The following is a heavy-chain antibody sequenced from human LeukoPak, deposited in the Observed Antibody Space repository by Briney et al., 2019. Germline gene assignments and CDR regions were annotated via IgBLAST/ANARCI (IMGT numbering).Heavy chain of an antibody. CDR3: TTAYSSGYYHPQIFAFDI. V-gene: IGHV3-15*01. CDR2: IKSKTDGGTT. Sequence: GGSLRLSCAASGFTFSNAWMSWVRQAPGKGLEWVGRIKSKTDGGTTDYAAPVKGRFTISRDDSKNTLYLQMNSLKTEDTAVYYCTTAYSSGYYHPQIFAFDIWGQGTMVTVSS. CDR1: GFTFSNAW. D-gene: IGHD3-22*01. J-gene: IGHJ3*02.